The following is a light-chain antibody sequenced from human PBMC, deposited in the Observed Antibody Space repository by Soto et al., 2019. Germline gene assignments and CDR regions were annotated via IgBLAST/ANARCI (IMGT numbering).Light chain of an antibody. CDR1: FSNIGDNA. CDR2: LND. J-gene: IGLJ2*01. Sequence: QSVLTQPPSLSATPGQRVNISCSGSFSNIGDNAVNWYQQLPGAAPKLLIYLNDQRPSGVPDRFSGAKSGTSAFLAISGLQSEDEADYYCQSYDSSLSEGVFGGGTKLTVL. V-gene: IGLV1-44*01. CDR3: QSYDSSLSEGV.